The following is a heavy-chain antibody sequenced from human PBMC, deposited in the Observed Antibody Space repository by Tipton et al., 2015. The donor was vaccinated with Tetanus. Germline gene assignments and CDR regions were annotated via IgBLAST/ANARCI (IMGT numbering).Heavy chain of an antibody. Sequence: QLVQSGAEVKQPGESLKISCKGSGYMFSSHWIGWVRQVPGKGLEWLGTIYPGDSYSTYSPSFEGQVTISVDRSIDTAYLQMNSLRAEDTALYYCAKGRTVVGVGRRNNNWFDPWGQGTLVTVSS. J-gene: IGHJ5*02. CDR1: GYMFSSHW. V-gene: IGHV5-51*01. D-gene: IGHD2-8*01. CDR2: IYPGDSYS. CDR3: AKGRTVVGVGRRNNNWFDP.